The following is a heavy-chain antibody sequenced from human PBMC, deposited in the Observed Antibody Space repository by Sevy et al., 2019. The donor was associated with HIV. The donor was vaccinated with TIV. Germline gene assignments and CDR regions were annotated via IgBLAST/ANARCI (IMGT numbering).Heavy chain of an antibody. J-gene: IGHJ6*02. CDR3: AKGQQLITQSGSYFYYGMNV. CDR1: TLTFEDYA. CDR2: ISSNGADI. V-gene: IGHV3-9*01. D-gene: IGHD6-13*01. Sequence: GGSLRLSCAASTLTFEDYAMHWVRRAPGKGLEWVSGISSNGADISFEASVKGRFTISRDKAKSSVYLQISSLTPEDTGVYYCAKGQQLITQSGSYFYYGMNVWGQGTTVTVSS.